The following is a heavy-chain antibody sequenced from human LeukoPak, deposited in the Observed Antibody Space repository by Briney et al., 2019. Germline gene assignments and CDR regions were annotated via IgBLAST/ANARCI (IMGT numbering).Heavy chain of an antibody. J-gene: IGHJ4*02. Sequence: PGGSLRLSCAASGFTFSSYGMHWVRQAPGKGLEWVAFIRYDGSNKYYGDSVKGRFTISRDNSKNTLYLQMNSMRAEDTAVYYCAKAEGIAAAGTDYWGQGTLVTVSS. CDR3: AKAEGIAAAGTDY. D-gene: IGHD6-13*01. V-gene: IGHV3-30*02. CDR1: GFTFSSYG. CDR2: IRYDGSNK.